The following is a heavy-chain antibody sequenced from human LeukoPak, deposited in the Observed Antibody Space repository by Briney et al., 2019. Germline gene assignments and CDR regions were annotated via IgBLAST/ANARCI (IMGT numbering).Heavy chain of an antibody. Sequence: PGGSLRLSCAASGFSFSTYWMHWVRQAPGKGLVWVSRIKSDGSSTAYADSVKGRFTISRDNSVNTLYLQMNSLRAEDTAVYYCGKDPNGDYIGAFDFWGRGTMVTVSS. CDR2: IKSDGSST. CDR3: GKDPNGDYIGAFDF. V-gene: IGHV3-74*01. CDR1: GFSFSTYW. J-gene: IGHJ3*01. D-gene: IGHD4-17*01.